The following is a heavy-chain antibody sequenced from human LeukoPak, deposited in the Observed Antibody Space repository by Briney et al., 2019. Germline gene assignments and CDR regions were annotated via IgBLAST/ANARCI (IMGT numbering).Heavy chain of an antibody. CDR3: ARDDEGRANFDF. V-gene: IGHV1-2*02. J-gene: IGHJ4*02. Sequence: ASVKVSCKASGYTFTGYYMQWVRQAPGQGLEWMGWIEPNSGGTNSAQKFQGRFTMTWDTSISTAYMELTRLRSDDTAIYYCARDDEGRANFDFWGQGTLVTVSS. CDR1: GYTFTGYY. CDR2: IEPNSGGT.